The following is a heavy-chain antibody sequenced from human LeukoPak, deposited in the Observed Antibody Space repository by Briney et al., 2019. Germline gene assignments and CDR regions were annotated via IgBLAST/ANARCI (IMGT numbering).Heavy chain of an antibody. CDR2: ISRSGDNT. V-gene: IGHV3-23*01. CDR1: GFTYCGLA. CDR3: AKMKGHPLPKYYMDV. Sequence: GGPLTLLCAASGFTYCGLAMLGVRRTPGRALEWSSGISRSGDNTLYVPSVRGRHIISSDNSKNTLNLEINNLRDDDRAIHYGAKMKGHPLPKYYMDVWGQGTTVTVSS. D-gene: IGHD2/OR15-2a*01. J-gene: IGHJ6*01.